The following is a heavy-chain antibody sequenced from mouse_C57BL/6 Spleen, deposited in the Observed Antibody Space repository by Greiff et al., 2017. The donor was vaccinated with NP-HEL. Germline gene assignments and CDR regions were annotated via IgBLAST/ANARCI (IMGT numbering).Heavy chain of an antibody. CDR2: INPNNGGT. CDR3: ARGGSSGYYFDY. Sequence: EVKLMESGPELVKPGASVKIPCKASGYTFTDYNMDWVKQSHGKSLEWIGDINPNNGGTIYNQKFKGKATLTVDKSSSTAYMELRSLTSEDTAVYYCARGGSSGYYFDYWGQGTTLTVSS. J-gene: IGHJ2*01. D-gene: IGHD3-2*02. V-gene: IGHV1-18*01. CDR1: GYTFTDYN.